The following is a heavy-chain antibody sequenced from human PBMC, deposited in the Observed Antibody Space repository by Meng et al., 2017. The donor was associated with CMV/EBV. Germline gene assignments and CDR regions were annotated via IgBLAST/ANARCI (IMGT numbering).Heavy chain of an antibody. V-gene: IGHV1-69*12. CDR1: GGPFRSYV. CDR3: AREGNNWNDVPFDY. J-gene: IGHJ4*02. D-gene: IGHD1-20*01. Sequence: QVVESGAEMKKAWYSGKVSWKASGGPFRSYVISWVRQAPGQGLEWMGGIIPIFGTANYAQKFQGRVTITADESTSTAYMELSSLRSEDTAVYYCAREGNNWNDVPFDYWGQGTLVTVSS. CDR2: IIPIFGTA.